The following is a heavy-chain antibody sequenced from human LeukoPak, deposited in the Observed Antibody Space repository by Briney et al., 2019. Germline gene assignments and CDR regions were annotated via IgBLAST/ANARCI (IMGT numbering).Heavy chain of an antibody. Sequence: SETLSLTCTVSGGSISSYYWSWIRQPPGKGLEWIGYIYYSGSTNYNPSLKSRVTISVDTSKNQFSLKLSSVTAADTAVYYCARLRVSGYTYFDYRGQGTLVTVSS. CDR1: GGSISSYY. J-gene: IGHJ4*02. D-gene: IGHD3-22*01. V-gene: IGHV4-59*08. CDR2: IYYSGST. CDR3: ARLRVSGYTYFDY.